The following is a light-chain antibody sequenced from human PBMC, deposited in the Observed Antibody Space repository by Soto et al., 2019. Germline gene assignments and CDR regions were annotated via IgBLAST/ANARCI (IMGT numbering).Light chain of an antibody. CDR2: DVS. CDR1: SSDVGGYNY. J-gene: IGLJ2*01. V-gene: IGLV2-14*01. Sequence: QSALTQPASESGSPGQSITISCTGTSSDVGGYNYVSWYQQHPGKAPKLMIYDVSNRPSGVSDRFSGSKSGNTASLTISGLQAEDEAHYYCSSYTSSSTSVVFGGGTKLTFL. CDR3: SSYTSSSTSVV.